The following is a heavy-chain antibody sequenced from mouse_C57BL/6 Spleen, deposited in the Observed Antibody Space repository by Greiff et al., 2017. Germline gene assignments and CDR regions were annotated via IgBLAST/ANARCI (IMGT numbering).Heavy chain of an antibody. V-gene: IGHV3-6*01. CDR1: GYSITSGYY. J-gene: IGHJ3*01. CDR2: ISYDGSN. D-gene: IGHD2-4*01. Sequence: EVQLQESGPGLVKPSQSLSLTCSVTGYSITSGYYWNWIRQFPGNKLEWMGYISYDGSNNYNPSLKNRISITRDPSKNQFFLKLNSVTTEDTATYYCARANYYDYDEGFAYWGQGTLVTVSA. CDR3: ARANYYDYDEGFAY.